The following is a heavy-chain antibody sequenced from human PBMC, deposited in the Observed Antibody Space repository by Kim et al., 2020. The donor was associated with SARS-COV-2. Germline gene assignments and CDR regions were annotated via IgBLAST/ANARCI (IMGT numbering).Heavy chain of an antibody. D-gene: IGHD3-22*01. CDR1: GGSISGYY. Sequence: SETLSLTCTVPGGSISGYYWSWIRQPPGKGLEWIGYIYYSGSTNYNPSLKSRVTISVDTSKNQFSLKLSSVTAADTPVYFCARGDSGGYYPDYWGQGTLV. CDR2: IYYSGST. V-gene: IGHV4-59*01. CDR3: ARGDSGGYYPDY. J-gene: IGHJ4*02.